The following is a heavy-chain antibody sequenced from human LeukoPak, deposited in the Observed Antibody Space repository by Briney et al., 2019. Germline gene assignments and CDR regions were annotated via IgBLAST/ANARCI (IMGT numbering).Heavy chain of an antibody. CDR1: GGTFSSHA. CDR2: IIPIFGTS. CDR3: ARHPGKTRPGIAVSAVRGYYFDY. J-gene: IGHJ4*02. D-gene: IGHD6-19*01. V-gene: IGHV1-69*13. Sequence: SVPVSRKASGGTFSSHAISWVRQAPGPRLEWMGVIIPIFGTSKYAQKFQGRVTITADESTSTAYMELSSLRSEDTAVYYCARHPGKTRPGIAVSAVRGYYFDYWGQGTLVTVPS.